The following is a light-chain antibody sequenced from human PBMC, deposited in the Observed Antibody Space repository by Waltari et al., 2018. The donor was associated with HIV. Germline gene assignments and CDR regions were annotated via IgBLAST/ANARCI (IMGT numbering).Light chain of an antibody. CDR3: LQYTFWPPYT. V-gene: IGKV3-15*01. CDR2: AAS. Sequence: EIVMTQFPGTLSVSPGERATLSCRASKSISSHLAWYQQKPGQAPRLLIYAASNRATGTPARFSGSGSGTDFTLTISSLQPEDFAVYYCLQYTFWPPYTFGQGTKLEMK. CDR1: KSISSH. J-gene: IGKJ2*01.